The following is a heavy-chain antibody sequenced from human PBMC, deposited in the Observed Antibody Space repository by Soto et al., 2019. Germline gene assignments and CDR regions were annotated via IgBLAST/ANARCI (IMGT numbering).Heavy chain of an antibody. CDR3: ARDRDYQAYYYYGMDV. D-gene: IGHD3-16*01. CDR2: ISYDGSNK. CDR1: GFTFSSFA. Sequence: GGSLRLSCAASGFTFSSFAMHWVRQAPGKGLEWVAVISYDGSNKYYADSVKGRFTISRDNSKNTLYLQMNSLGAEDTAVYYCARDRDYQAYYYYGMDVWGQGTTVTVSS. V-gene: IGHV3-30-3*01. J-gene: IGHJ6*02.